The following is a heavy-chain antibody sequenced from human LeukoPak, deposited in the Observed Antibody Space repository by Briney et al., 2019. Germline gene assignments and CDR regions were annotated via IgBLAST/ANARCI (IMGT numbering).Heavy chain of an antibody. D-gene: IGHD1-26*01. CDR1: GFTFSSYG. Sequence: GGSLRLSCAASGFTFSSYGMHWVRQAPGKGLEWVAFISYDGSNKYYADSVKGRFTISRDNSKNTLYLQMNSLRAEDTAVYYSARDPYRGGAFDIWGQGTMVTVSS. V-gene: IGHV3-30*19. CDR2: ISYDGSNK. J-gene: IGHJ3*02. CDR3: ARDPYRGGAFDI.